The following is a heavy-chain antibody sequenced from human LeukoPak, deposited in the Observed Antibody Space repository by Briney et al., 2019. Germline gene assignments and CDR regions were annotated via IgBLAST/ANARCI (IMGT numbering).Heavy chain of an antibody. Sequence: GALILSCAASGFTFSSYWMHWVRQAPGKGLVWVSHINGDGGSTTYADSVKGRFTISRDNAKNTLYLQMNSLRAEDTAVFYCTRSLNYGFDYWGQGTLVTVSS. CDR2: INGDGGST. CDR3: TRSLNYGFDY. V-gene: IGHV3-74*03. CDR1: GFTFSSYW. J-gene: IGHJ4*02. D-gene: IGHD5-24*01.